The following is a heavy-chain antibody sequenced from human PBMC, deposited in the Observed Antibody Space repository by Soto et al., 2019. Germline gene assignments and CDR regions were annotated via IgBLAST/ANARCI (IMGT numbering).Heavy chain of an antibody. J-gene: IGHJ6*03. V-gene: IGHV3-30*03. CDR1: GFTFSSYG. CDR2: ISYDGNNK. CDR3: ATSLETTRIYYYHDYMDV. Sequence: QVQLVESGGGVVQPGRSLRLSCAASGFTFSSYGMHWFREAPGKGLEGVAVISYDGNNKYYSDSVKGRFTISRDNSKNTLYLQMNSLRAEDTAVYYCATSLETTRIYYYHDYMDVWGNGTTVTVSS. D-gene: IGHD2-21*01.